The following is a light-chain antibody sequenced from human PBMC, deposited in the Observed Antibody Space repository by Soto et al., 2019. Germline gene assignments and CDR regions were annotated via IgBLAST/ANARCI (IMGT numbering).Light chain of an antibody. J-gene: IGKJ4*01. CDR2: GAS. CDR1: QSVSSSY. CDR3: QQFSSYPLT. Sequence: EVVVTQSPATLSVSPGERATLSCRASQSVSSSYLAWYQQKAGQAPRLLIYGASSRATGIPDRFSGGGSGTDFTLTISRLEPEDFAVYYCQQFSSYPLTFGGGTKVDIK. V-gene: IGKV3-20*01.